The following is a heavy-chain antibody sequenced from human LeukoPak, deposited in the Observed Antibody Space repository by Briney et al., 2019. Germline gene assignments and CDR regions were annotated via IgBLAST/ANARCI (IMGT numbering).Heavy chain of an antibody. CDR2: IIWNSDSI. V-gene: IGHV3-9*01. CDR3: AINGGGNSGYGNFDY. D-gene: IGHD5-12*01. CDR1: GFTFDDYA. Sequence: GRSLRLSCAVSGFTFDDYAMHWVRQVPGKGLEWVSGIIWNSDSIGYADSVKGRFTTSRDNAKNSLYLQMNSLSAEDTAFYYCAINGGGNSGYGNFDYWGQGTLVTVSS. J-gene: IGHJ4*02.